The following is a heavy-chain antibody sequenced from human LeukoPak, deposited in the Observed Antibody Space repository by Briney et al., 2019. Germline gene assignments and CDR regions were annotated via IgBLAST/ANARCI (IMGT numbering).Heavy chain of an antibody. V-gene: IGHV3-21*01. D-gene: IGHD2-21*02. Sequence: ETLSLTCTVSGGSISSSSYYWGWVRQAPGKGLEWVSSISSDSNHIYYADSVKGRFTISRDNAKNSLYLQMNSLRAEDTAVYYCARNGAPVVTAITPYYYYMDVWGKGTTVTVSS. J-gene: IGHJ6*03. CDR2: ISSDSNHI. CDR3: ARNGAPVVTAITPYYYYMDV. CDR1: GGSISSSSYY.